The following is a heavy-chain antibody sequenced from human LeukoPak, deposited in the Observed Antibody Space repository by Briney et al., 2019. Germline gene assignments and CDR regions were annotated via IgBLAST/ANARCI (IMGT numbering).Heavy chain of an antibody. CDR3: AKEILVAYYDFWSGSIPGGY. J-gene: IGHJ4*02. Sequence: GGSLRLFCGAAGVTFSSYGMSWVRQAPGKGLEGVSGISCSGSNIYYAASVKGRFTISRDNSKNTLYLQMNSLRAEDTAVYYCAKEILVAYYDFWSGSIPGGYWGQGTLVTVSS. CDR2: ISCSGSNI. D-gene: IGHD3-3*01. CDR1: GVTFSSYG. V-gene: IGHV3-23*01.